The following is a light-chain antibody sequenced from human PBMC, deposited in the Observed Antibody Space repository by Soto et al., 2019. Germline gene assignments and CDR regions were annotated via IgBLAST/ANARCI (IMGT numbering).Light chain of an antibody. J-gene: IGLJ2*01. CDR2: DNN. CDR3: QSYDSSLSGVV. V-gene: IGLV1-40*01. Sequence: QLVLTQPPSVSGAPGQRVTISCTGSSSNLGAGDDVYWYQQLPGTAPKLLIYDNNNRPSGVPDRFSGSKSGTSASLAITGLQAEDEAHYYCQSYDSSLSGVVFGGGTKLTVL. CDR1: SSNLGAGDD.